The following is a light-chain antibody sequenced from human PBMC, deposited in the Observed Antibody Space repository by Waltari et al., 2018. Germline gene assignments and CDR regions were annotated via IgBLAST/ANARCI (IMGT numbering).Light chain of an antibody. CDR3: QQSYSTPPGT. Sequence: DIQMTQSPSSLSASVGDRVTITCRASQSISSYLNWYQQKPGTAPKLLIYAASSLQSGVPSRFSGSGSGTDFTLTISSLQPEDFATYYCQQSYSTPPGTFGQGTKVEIK. J-gene: IGKJ1*01. CDR1: QSISSY. V-gene: IGKV1-39*01. CDR2: AAS.